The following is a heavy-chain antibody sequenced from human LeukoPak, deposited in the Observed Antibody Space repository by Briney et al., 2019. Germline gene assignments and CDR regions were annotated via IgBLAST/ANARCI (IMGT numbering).Heavy chain of an antibody. J-gene: IGHJ6*02. V-gene: IGHV3-30-3*01. CDR1: GFTFSSYA. Sequence: VGSLRLSCAASGFTFSSYAMHWVRQAPGKGLEWVAVISYDGSNKYYADSVKGRFTISRDNSKNTLYLQMNSLRAEDTAVYYCARDLFTGRRFQNYGDYEWGGPSYYYYGMDVWGQGTTVTVSS. CDR2: ISYDGSNK. CDR3: ARDLFTGRRFQNYGDYEWGGPSYYYYGMDV. D-gene: IGHD4-17*01.